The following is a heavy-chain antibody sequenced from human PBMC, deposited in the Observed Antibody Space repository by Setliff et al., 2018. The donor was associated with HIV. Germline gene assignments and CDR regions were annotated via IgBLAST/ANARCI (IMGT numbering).Heavy chain of an antibody. Sequence: PPGKALEWLAHIFSNDEKSYSTSLKSRLTISKDTSKSQVVLTMTNMDPVDTATYYCARSYDGSGYSGGIDAFDIWGQGTMVTVSS. CDR2: IFSNDEK. D-gene: IGHD3-22*01. CDR3: ARSYDGSGYSGGIDAFDI. V-gene: IGHV2-26*01. J-gene: IGHJ3*02.